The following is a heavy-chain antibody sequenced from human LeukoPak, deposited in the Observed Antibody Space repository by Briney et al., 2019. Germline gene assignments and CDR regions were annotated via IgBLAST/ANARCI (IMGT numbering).Heavy chain of an antibody. CDR3: AVHCSSTSCYRKIDAFDI. CDR1: GGTFSSYA. Sequence: SVKVSCKASGGTFSSYAISWVRQAPGQGLEWMGGIIPIFGTANYAQKFQGRVTITADESTSTAYMEPSSLRSEATAVYYCAVHCSSTSCYRKIDAFDIWGQGTMVTVSS. D-gene: IGHD2-2*01. CDR2: IIPIFGTA. J-gene: IGHJ3*02. V-gene: IGHV1-69*01.